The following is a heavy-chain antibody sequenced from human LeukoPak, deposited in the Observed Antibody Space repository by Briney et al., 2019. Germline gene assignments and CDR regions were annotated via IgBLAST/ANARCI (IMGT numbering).Heavy chain of an antibody. V-gene: IGHV1-8*01. CDR3: ARGDYGSGSYYNALGAFDI. Sequence: GASVKVSCKASGYTFTSYDINWVRQATGQGLEWMGWMNPNSGNTGYAQKFQGRVTMTRNTSISTAYMELSSLRSEDTAVYYCARGDYGSGSYYNALGAFDIWGQGTMVTVSS. CDR2: MNPNSGNT. CDR1: GYTFTSYD. D-gene: IGHD3-10*01. J-gene: IGHJ3*02.